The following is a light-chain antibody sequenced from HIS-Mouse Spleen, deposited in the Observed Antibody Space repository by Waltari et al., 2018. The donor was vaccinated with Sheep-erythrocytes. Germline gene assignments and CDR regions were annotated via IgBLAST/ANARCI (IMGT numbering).Light chain of an antibody. J-gene: IGKJ2*01. CDR3: QQFNSYLYT. CDR2: DAS. CDR1: QGISSA. V-gene: IGKV1-13*02. Sequence: AIQLTQSPSSLSASVGDRVTITCRASQGISSALAWYQQKPGKAPELLIYDASSLESGVPSRFSGSGSGTDFTLTISSLQPEDFATYYCQQFNSYLYTFGQGTKLEIK.